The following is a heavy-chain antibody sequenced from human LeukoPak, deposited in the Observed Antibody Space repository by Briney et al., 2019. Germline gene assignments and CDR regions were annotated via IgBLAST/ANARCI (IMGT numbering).Heavy chain of an antibody. D-gene: IGHD3-10*01. CDR2: FGTRSTSI. CDR1: GFTFSGYS. J-gene: IGHJ4*02. V-gene: IGHV3-21*06. CDR3: AREVSGGFDF. Sequence: PGGSLRLSCTASGFTFSGYSMNWIRQAPGKGLEWVSSFGTRSTSIYHAGSVKGRFAISRDNAKNSLYLQMNSLRAEDTAVYYCAREVSGGFDFWGQGTLVTVSS.